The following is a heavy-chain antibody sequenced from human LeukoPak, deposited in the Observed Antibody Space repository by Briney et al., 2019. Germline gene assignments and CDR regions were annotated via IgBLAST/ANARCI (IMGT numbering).Heavy chain of an antibody. CDR1: GYTFTSYY. CDR3: ARDLRYYYDSGNSYYYYVMDV. D-gene: IGHD3-10*01. J-gene: IGHJ6*02. CDR2: INPSGGST. V-gene: IGHV1-46*01. Sequence: GASVKVSCKASGYTFTSYYMHWVRQAPGQGLEWMGIINPSGGSTSYAQKFQGRVTMTRDTSTSTVYMELSSLRSEDTAVYYCARDLRYYYDSGNSYYYYVMDVWGQGTTVTVSS.